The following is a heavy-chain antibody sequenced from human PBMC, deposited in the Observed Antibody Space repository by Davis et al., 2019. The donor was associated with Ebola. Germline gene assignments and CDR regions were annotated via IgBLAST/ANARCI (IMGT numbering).Heavy chain of an antibody. CDR2: ISYDGSNK. J-gene: IGHJ4*02. Sequence: GGSLRLSCAASGFTFSSYAMHWVRQAPGKGLEWVAVISYDGSNKYYADSVKGRFTISRDNSKNTLYLQMNSLRAEDTAVYYCAKDYYTYYDFWSGPLDYWGQGTLVTVSS. CDR1: GFTFSSYA. V-gene: IGHV3-30-3*01. CDR3: AKDYYTYYDFWSGPLDY. D-gene: IGHD3-3*01.